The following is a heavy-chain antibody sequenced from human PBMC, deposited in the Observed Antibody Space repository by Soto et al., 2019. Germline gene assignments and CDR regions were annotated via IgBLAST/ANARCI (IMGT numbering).Heavy chain of an antibody. V-gene: IGHV1-69*01. CDR3: ARVFQGYCSGGSCYGFDY. CDR2: IIPIFGTA. CDR1: GGTFSSYA. Sequence: QVQLVQSGAEVKKPGTSVKVSCKASGGTFSSYAISWVRQAPGQGLEWMGGIIPIFGTANYAQKFQGRVTITADESTCTAYMELSSLRSEDTAVYYCARVFQGYCSGGSCYGFDYWGQGTLVTVSS. J-gene: IGHJ4*02. D-gene: IGHD2-15*01.